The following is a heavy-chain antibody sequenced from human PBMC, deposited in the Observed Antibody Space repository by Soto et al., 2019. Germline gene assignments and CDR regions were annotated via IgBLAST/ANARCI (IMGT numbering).Heavy chain of an antibody. D-gene: IGHD3-22*01. V-gene: IGHV4-34*01. J-gene: IGHJ4*02. Sequence: PSETLSLTCAVYGGSFSGHYWSWIRQPPGKGLEWIGEINHSGSTNSNPSPKSRVTMSVDTSKNQFSLKLNSVTAADTAVCYCARGISMIVEVQRDAPDKYYFDSWGQGTLVTVSS. CDR2: INHSGST. CDR3: ARGISMIVEVQRDAPDKYYFDS. CDR1: GGSFSGHY.